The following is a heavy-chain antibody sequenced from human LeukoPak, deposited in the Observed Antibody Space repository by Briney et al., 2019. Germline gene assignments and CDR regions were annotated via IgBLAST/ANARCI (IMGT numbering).Heavy chain of an antibody. CDR2: ISYDGSNK. CDR3: ASSYTAMASEGDY. Sequence: GGSLLLSCAASGFTFSSYGMHWVRQAPGKGLEWVAVISYDGSNKYYADSVKGRFTISRDNSKNTLYLQMNSLRAEDTAVYYCASSYTAMASEGDYWGQGTLVTVSS. CDR1: GFTFSSYG. J-gene: IGHJ4*02. V-gene: IGHV3-30*03. D-gene: IGHD5-18*01.